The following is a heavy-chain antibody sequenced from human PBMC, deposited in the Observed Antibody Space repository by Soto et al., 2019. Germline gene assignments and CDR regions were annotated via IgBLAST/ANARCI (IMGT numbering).Heavy chain of an antibody. CDR3: ARASLLEWLLVDSYYFDY. J-gene: IGHJ4*02. CDR1: VDSVSSNSAA. V-gene: IGHV6-1*01. Sequence: SQTLSLTCAISVDSVSSNSAAWYWIRQSPSRGLEWLGRTYYRSKWYNDYAVSVKSRITINPDTSKNQFSLQLNSVTPEDTAVYYCARASLLEWLLVDSYYFDYWGQGTLVTVSS. D-gene: IGHD3-3*01. CDR2: TYYRSKWYN.